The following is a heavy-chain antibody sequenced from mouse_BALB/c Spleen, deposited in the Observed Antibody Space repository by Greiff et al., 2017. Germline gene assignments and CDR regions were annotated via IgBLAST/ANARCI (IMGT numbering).Heavy chain of an antibody. CDR3: ASFITTVVAKAY. CDR1: GYTFSSYW. V-gene: IGHV1-9*01. Sequence: LQESGAELMKPGASVKISCKATGYTFSSYWIEWVKQRPGHGLEWIGEILPGSGSTNYNEKFKGKATFTADTSSNTAYMQLSSLTSEDSAVYYCASFITTVVAKAYWGQGTLVTVSA. CDR2: ILPGSGST. D-gene: IGHD1-1*01. J-gene: IGHJ3*01.